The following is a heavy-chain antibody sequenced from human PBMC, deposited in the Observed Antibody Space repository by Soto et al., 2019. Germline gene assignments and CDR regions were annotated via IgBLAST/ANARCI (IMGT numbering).Heavy chain of an antibody. V-gene: IGHV3-21*01. D-gene: IGHD4-17*01. Sequence: EVQLVESGGGLVKPGGSLRLSCAASGFTFSSYNMNWVRQAPGKGLEWVSSLSSSSSYIYYADSVKGRFTISRDNAKNSLYLLTNSLRAVDTAVYYCAGGGIMYGDYRSMDVWGKGTTVTVSS. CDR2: LSSSSSYI. CDR3: AGGGIMYGDYRSMDV. J-gene: IGHJ6*03. CDR1: GFTFSSYN.